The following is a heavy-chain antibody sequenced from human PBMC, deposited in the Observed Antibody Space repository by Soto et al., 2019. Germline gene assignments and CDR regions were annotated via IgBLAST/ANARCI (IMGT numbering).Heavy chain of an antibody. CDR3: ARHRRTTVAKFYFDN. CDR2: IYYSGTT. Sequence: PSETLSLTCTVSGGSISSYYWSWIRQPPGKGLEWIGYIYYSGTTNYNPSLKSRVSISVDTSKNYFSLKLTSVTAADTAVYYCARHRRTTVAKFYFDNWGQGALVTVPS. J-gene: IGHJ4*02. D-gene: IGHD4-4*01. V-gene: IGHV4-59*08. CDR1: GGSISSYY.